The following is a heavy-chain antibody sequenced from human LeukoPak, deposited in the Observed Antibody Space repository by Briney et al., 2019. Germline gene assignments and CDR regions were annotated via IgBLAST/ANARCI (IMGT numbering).Heavy chain of an antibody. CDR1: GDSVSSNSAA. CDR3: AREDPTVTTHNWFDP. CDR2: TYYRSKWYN. J-gene: IGHJ5*02. D-gene: IGHD4-17*01. V-gene: IGHV6-1*01. Sequence: SQTLSLTCTISGDSVSSNSAAWNWIRQSPSRDLEWLGRTYYRSKWYNDYAVSVKSRITINPDTSKNQFSLQLNSVTPEDTAVYYCAREDPTVTTHNWFDPWGQGTLVTVSS.